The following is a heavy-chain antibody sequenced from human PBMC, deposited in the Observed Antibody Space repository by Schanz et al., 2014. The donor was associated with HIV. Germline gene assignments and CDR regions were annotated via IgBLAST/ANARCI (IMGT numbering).Heavy chain of an antibody. CDR1: GGTFSIYA. D-gene: IGHD3-3*02. CDR2: IIPIFGTA. Sequence: VQLVQSGAEVKKPGASVKVSCKASGGTFSIYAISWVRQAPGQGLEWMGGIIPIFGTANYAQKFQGRVTIIADESTSTAYMELSSLRSADTAVYFCARAAFSSEYYYGMDVWGQGTTVTVSS. J-gene: IGHJ6*02. V-gene: IGHV1-69*01. CDR3: ARAAFSSEYYYGMDV.